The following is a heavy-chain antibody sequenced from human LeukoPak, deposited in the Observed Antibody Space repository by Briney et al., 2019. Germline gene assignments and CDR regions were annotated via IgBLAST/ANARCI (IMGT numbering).Heavy chain of an antibody. D-gene: IGHD3-22*01. Sequence: GGFLRLSCAASGFTFSIYAMSWVRQAPGKGLQWVSSITSRGESTWYVDSVKGRFTITRDNSENTLYLQMHSLRAEDTAVYYCARDRPNYYGSDGHYYRRDGDYWGRGTLVSVSS. CDR3: ARDRPNYYGSDGHYYRRDGDY. CDR2: ITSRGEST. V-gene: IGHV3-23*01. J-gene: IGHJ4*02. CDR1: GFTFSIYA.